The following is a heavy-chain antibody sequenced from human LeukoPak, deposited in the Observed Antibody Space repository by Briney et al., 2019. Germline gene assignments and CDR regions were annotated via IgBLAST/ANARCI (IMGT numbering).Heavy chain of an antibody. J-gene: IGHJ4*02. CDR2: ISGSGCST. CDR1: GFTFSSYG. D-gene: IGHD2-2*01. V-gene: IGHV3-23*01. CDR3: AKDKRYCSRTSCYGPLYYFDY. Sequence: PGGTLRLSCAASGFTFSSYGMSWIRQAPGKGLEWVSDISGSGCSTYYADSVKGRFTISRDNSKNTLYLQMNSLRAEDTAVYYCAKDKRYCSRTSCYGPLYYFDYGGQGTLVTVSS.